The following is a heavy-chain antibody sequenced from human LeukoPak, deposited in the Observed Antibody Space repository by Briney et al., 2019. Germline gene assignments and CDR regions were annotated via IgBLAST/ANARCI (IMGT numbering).Heavy chain of an antibody. CDR1: GYTFTGYY. CDR3: ARYTKTYYYGSGSYSSDDAFDI. Sequence: ASVKVSCKASGYTFTGYYMHWVRQAPGQGLEWMGWINPNSGGTNYAQKFQGRVTMTRVTSISTAYMELGRLRSDDTAVYYCARYTKTYYYGSGSYSSDDAFDIWGQGTMVTVSS. V-gene: IGHV1-2*02. J-gene: IGHJ3*02. D-gene: IGHD3-10*01. CDR2: INPNSGGT.